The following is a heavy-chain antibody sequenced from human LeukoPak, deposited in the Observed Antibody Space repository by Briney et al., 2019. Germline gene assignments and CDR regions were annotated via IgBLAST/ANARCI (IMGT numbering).Heavy chain of an antibody. CDR1: GYSISSGYY. J-gene: IGHJ4*02. CDR2: IYHSGST. D-gene: IGHD4-17*01. Sequence: SETLSLTCAVSGYSISSGYYWGWIRQPPGKGLEWIGSIYHSGSTYYNPPLKSRVTISVDTSKNQFSLKLSSVTAADTAVYYCARGDYGDPIYFDYWGQGTLVTVSP. V-gene: IGHV4-38-2*01. CDR3: ARGDYGDPIYFDY.